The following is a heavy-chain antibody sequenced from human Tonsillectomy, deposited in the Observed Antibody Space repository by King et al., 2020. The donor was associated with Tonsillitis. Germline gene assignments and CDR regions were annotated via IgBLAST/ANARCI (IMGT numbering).Heavy chain of an antibody. CDR3: ARQTGATFRDLDY. CDR1: GYSFASYW. Sequence: VQLVESGAEVKKPGESLKISCKGSGYSFASYWIGWVRQMPGKGLEWMGMIFPGDPDPRYSPSFRGQVAISADKSINTAYLQWNSLKGSDSAMYYCARQTGATFRDLDYWGQGVLVTVSS. J-gene: IGHJ4*02. D-gene: IGHD1-7*01. V-gene: IGHV5-51*01. CDR2: IFPGDPDP.